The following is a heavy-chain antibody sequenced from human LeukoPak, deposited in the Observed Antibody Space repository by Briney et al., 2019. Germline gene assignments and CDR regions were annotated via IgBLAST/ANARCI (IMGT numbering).Heavy chain of an antibody. V-gene: IGHV4-34*01. CDR2: INHSGST. Sequence: SETLSLTCAVYGGSFSVYYWSWIRQPPGKGLEWIGEINHSGSTNYNPSLKSRVNISVDTSKNQFSLKLSSVTAADTAVYYCARRYHLESIAARPPFDYWGQGTLVTVSS. J-gene: IGHJ4*02. CDR1: GGSFSVYY. D-gene: IGHD6-6*01. CDR3: ARRYHLESIAARPPFDY.